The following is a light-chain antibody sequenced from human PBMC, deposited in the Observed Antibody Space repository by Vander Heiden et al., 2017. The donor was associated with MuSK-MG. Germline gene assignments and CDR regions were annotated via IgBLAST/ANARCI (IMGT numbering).Light chain of an antibody. J-gene: IGLJ3*02. Sequence: QTVLPQEPSFSVSPGGTVTLTFGLSSGSVSTSYYPSWYQQTPGQAPRPLIYDTNTRSSGVPDRFSGSILGNKAALTITGAQAEDESDYYCVLYVGSGISVFGGGTKLTV. CDR2: DTN. CDR3: VLYVGSGISV. V-gene: IGLV8-61*01. CDR1: SGSVSTSYY.